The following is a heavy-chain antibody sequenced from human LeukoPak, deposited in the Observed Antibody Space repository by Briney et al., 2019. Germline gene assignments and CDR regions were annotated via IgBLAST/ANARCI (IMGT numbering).Heavy chain of an antibody. CDR2: ISGSGGST. V-gene: IGHV3-23*01. Sequence: GGSLRLSCAASGFTFSSYAMSWVRQAPGKGLEWVSAISGSGGSTYYADSVKGRFTISRDNSKNTLHLQMNSLRAEDTAVYYCAKGRYYYYGSGSYYNDYWGQGTLVTVSS. CDR3: AKGRYYYYGSGSYYNDY. CDR1: GFTFSSYA. D-gene: IGHD3-10*01. J-gene: IGHJ4*02.